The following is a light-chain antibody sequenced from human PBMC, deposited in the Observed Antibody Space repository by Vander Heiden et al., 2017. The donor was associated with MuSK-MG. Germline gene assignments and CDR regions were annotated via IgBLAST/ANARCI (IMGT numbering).Light chain of an antibody. Sequence: ETVLTQSPSPLALSAGERATLSCTARQSVSSSYLAWYQQKPGQAPRLLIYSASIRATGVPDRSSDSGPGTDFSLTISRLKLKDFPLYSCQQEGSSSLTFGGGTKVEIK. J-gene: IGKJ4*01. CDR2: SAS. CDR3: QQEGSSSLT. CDR1: QSVSSSY. V-gene: IGKV3-20*01.